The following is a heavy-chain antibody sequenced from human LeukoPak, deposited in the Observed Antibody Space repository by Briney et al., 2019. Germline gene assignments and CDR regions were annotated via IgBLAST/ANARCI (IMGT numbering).Heavy chain of an antibody. V-gene: IGHV4-4*02. Sequence: PSETLSLTCGVSGGSIDITNYWSWVRQAPGKGLEWIGEISHDGTRNYNPSLRSRVAMSFDRANNYFSLSLTAVIAADTALYYCTRESRPFCPFAFWGQGVMVTVSS. CDR1: GGSIDITNY. J-gene: IGHJ4*02. D-gene: IGHD2-2*01. CDR3: TRESRPFCPFAF. CDR2: ISHDGTR.